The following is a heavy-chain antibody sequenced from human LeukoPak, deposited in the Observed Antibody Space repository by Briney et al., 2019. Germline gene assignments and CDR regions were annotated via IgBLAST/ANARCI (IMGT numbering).Heavy chain of an antibody. J-gene: IGHJ4*02. CDR2: ISYDGSNK. CDR1: GFTFSSYG. V-gene: IGHV3-30*18. Sequence: GGSLRLSWAASGFTFSSYGMHWVRQAPGKGPEWVAVISYDGSNKYYADSVKGRFTISRDNSKNTLYLQMNSLRAEDTAVYYCAKGAYDYVWGSLVDYWGQGTLVTVSS. CDR3: AKGAYDYVWGSLVDY. D-gene: IGHD3-16*01.